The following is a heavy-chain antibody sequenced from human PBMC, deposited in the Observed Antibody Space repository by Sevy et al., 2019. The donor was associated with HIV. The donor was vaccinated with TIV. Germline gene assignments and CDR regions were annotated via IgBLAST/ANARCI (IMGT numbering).Heavy chain of an antibody. J-gene: IGHJ4*02. D-gene: IGHD3-3*01. V-gene: IGHV3-33*06. Sequence: GGSLRLSCAASGFTFRRYGMHWVRRAPGKGLEWVAGIWCDGNQKYYLESVKGRFSISRDNSKKMVYLQMNSLRDEDTAVYYCEKDFFEGDVISNFDSWGQGTLVTVSS. CDR3: EKDFFEGDVISNFDS. CDR2: IWCDGNQK. CDR1: GFTFRRYG.